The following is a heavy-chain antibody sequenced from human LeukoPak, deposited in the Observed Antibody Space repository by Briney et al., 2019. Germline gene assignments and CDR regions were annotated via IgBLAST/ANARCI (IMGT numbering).Heavy chain of an antibody. CDR2: IYHSGST. J-gene: IGHJ4*02. Sequence: SETLSLTCTVSGYSISSGYYWGWIRQPPGKGLEWIGSIYHSGSTYYNPSLKSRVTISVDTSKNQFSLKLSSVTAADTAVYYCARVVAPSYYFDYWGQGTLVTVSS. CDR3: ARVVAPSYYFDY. CDR1: GYSISSGYY. V-gene: IGHV4-38-2*02. D-gene: IGHD5-12*01.